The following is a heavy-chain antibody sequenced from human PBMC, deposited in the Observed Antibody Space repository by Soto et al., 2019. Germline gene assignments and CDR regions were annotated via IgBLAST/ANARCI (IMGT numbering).Heavy chain of an antibody. CDR1: GFTFSSYG. D-gene: IGHD5-18*01. CDR2: ISYDGSNK. CDR3: IKDLEYNYRYIGLGY. Sequence: GGSLRLSCAASGFTFSSYGMHWVREAPGKGLEWVAVISYDGSNKYYADSMKGRFTISRDNSKYTLYLQMSSLRPDDTAMYRCIKDLEYNYRYIGLGYWGQGTLVTVSS. V-gene: IGHV3-30*03. J-gene: IGHJ4*02.